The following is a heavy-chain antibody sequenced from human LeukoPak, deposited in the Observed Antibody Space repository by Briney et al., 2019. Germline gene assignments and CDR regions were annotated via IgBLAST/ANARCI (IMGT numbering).Heavy chain of an antibody. CDR3: ARDPAVGGFDY. V-gene: IGHV4-34*01. J-gene: IGHJ4*02. CDR1: GGSFSGYY. Sequence: SETLSLXCAVYGGSFSGYYWSWIRQPPGKGLEWIGEINHSGSTNYNPSLKSRVTISVDTSKNQFSLKLSSVTAADTAVYYCARDPAVGGFDYWGQGTLVTVSS. CDR2: INHSGST. D-gene: IGHD3-16*01.